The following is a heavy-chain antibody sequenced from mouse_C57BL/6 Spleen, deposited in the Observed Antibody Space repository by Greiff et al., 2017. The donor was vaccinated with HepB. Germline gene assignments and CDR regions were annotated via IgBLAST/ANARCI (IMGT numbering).Heavy chain of an antibody. V-gene: IGHV1-61*01. Sequence: QVQLQQSGAELVRPGSSVKLSCKASGYTFTSYWMDWVKQRPGQGLEWIGNIYPSDSETHYNQKFKDKATLTVDKSSSTAYMQLSSLTSEDSAVYYCARFDSRYDGYYSGDYFDYWGQGTTLTVSS. CDR3: ARFDSRYDGYYSGDYFDY. D-gene: IGHD2-3*01. CDR1: GYTFTSYW. CDR2: IYPSDSET. J-gene: IGHJ2*01.